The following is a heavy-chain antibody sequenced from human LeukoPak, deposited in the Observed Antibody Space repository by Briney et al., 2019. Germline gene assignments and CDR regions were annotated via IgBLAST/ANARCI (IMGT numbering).Heavy chain of an antibody. CDR3: ARRVSDAFDI. V-gene: IGHV3-33*01. CDR1: GFSFGFNTYG. D-gene: IGHD5/OR15-5a*01. Sequence: GGSLRLSCVASGFSFGFNTYGMQWVRQTPGKGLEWVAVVWYDGGIKYYGDAVKGRFTISRDNSKNTLYLQMDGLRGEDTAVYYCARRVSDAFDIWGQGTMVTVSS. CDR2: VWYDGGIK. J-gene: IGHJ3*02.